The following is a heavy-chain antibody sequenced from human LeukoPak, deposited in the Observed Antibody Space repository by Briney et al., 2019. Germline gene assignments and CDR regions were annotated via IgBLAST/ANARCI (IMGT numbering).Heavy chain of an antibody. CDR2: IYYSGST. Sequence: SETLSLTCTVSGGSISSYSWSWIRQPPGKGLEWIGSIYYSGSTNYNPSLKSRVTMSVDTSKNQFSLKLSSVAAADTAVYYCARHGGESIVAMILHAFDIWGQGTMVTVSS. CDR1: GGSISSYS. D-gene: IGHD5-12*01. CDR3: ARHGGESIVAMILHAFDI. V-gene: IGHV4-59*08. J-gene: IGHJ3*02.